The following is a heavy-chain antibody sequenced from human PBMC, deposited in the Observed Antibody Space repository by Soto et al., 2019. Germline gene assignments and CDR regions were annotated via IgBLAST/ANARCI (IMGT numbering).Heavy chain of an antibody. CDR1: GGSISSANHY. J-gene: IGHJ4*02. Sequence: SETLSLTCSVSGGSISSANHYWGWIRQPPGKGLEWIATIYYTGSTFYNPSLKSRVTISVDTSKNQFSLRLASVTAADTAVYYCTRQDYSNYGAYWGQGSQVTVSS. D-gene: IGHD4-4*01. V-gene: IGHV4-39*01. CDR2: IYYTGST. CDR3: TRQDYSNYGAY.